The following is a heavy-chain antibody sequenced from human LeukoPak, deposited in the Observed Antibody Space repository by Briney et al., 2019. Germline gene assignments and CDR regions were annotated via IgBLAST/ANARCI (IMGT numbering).Heavy chain of an antibody. CDR2: INPSGGST. V-gene: IGHV1-46*01. CDR3: ARVSPNTVTTLQYFDY. Sequence: ASVKVSCTASGYTFTSYYMHWVRQAPGQGLEGMGIINPSGGSTSYAQKFQGRVTMTRDTSTSTVYMELSSLRAEDTAVYYCARVSPNTVTTLQYFDYWGQGTLVTVSS. CDR1: GYTFTSYY. J-gene: IGHJ4*02. D-gene: IGHD4-17*01.